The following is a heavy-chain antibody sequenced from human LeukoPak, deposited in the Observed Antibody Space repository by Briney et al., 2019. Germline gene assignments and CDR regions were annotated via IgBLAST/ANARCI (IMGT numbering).Heavy chain of an antibody. J-gene: IGHJ3*02. CDR2: INGDGSST. Sequence: GGSLRLSCAASGFTLSRYWMHWVRQVPGKGLVWVSRINGDGSSTTYADSVKGRFTITRDNAKNTLFLQMNSLRAEDTAVYYCASLLLCYGCSTSSDSFDIWGQGTMVTVSS. CDR3: ASLLLCYGCSTSSDSFDI. CDR1: GFTLSRYW. V-gene: IGHV3-74*01. D-gene: IGHD6-6*01.